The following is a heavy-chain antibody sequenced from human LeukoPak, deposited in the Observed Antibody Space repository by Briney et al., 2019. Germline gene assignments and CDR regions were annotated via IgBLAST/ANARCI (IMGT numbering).Heavy chain of an antibody. CDR2: ISWNSGSI. CDR1: GFTFDDYA. J-gene: IGHJ4*02. D-gene: IGHD2-2*01. Sequence: GGSLRLSCAASGFTFDDYAMHWVRQAPGKGLEWVSGISWNSGSIGYADSVKGRFTISRDNAKNSLYLQMNSLRAEDMALYYCAKASGHIVVVPAFDYWGQGTLATVSS. V-gene: IGHV3-9*03. CDR3: AKASGHIVVVPAFDY.